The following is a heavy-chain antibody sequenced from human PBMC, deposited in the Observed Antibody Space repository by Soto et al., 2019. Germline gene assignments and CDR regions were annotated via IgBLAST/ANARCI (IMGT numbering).Heavy chain of an antibody. D-gene: IGHD3-22*01. Sequence: ASVKVSCKASGYTFSTYGISWVRQAPEQGLEWIGWISAHNGHTNYVQKFQDRVTMTTDTSTSTAYMELRSLRSDDTAVYYCARVAYYYDSRGYSTPRGYFDYWGQGTPVT. J-gene: IGHJ4*02. CDR2: ISAHNGHT. CDR1: GYTFSTYG. V-gene: IGHV1-18*01. CDR3: ARVAYYYDSRGYSTPRGYFDY.